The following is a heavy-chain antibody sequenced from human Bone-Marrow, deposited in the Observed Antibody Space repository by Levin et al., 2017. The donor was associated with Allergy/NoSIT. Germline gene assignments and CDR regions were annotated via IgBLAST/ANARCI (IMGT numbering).Heavy chain of an antibody. CDR3: ARRPLGYCSGTSCSRHIGS. CDR2: INESRST. V-gene: IGHV4-34*01. Sequence: SGTLSLTCAVYSGSFSGYYWVWIRQPPGKGLEWIGEINESRSTNFKSSLKSRLTLSVDRSKNQVSLKLFSVTAADTAVFYCARRPLGYCSGTSCSRHIGSWGTGTPVAVSS. D-gene: IGHD2-2*01. J-gene: IGHJ6*04. CDR1: SGSFSGYY.